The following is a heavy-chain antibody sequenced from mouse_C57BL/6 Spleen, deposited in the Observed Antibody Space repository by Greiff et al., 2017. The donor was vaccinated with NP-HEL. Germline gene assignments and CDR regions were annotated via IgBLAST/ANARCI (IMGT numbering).Heavy chain of an antibody. CDR1: GYTFTEYT. J-gene: IGHJ3*01. CDR3: ARYEEGYYGSSRAGFAY. Sequence: QVQLKQSGAELVKPGASVKLSCKASGYTFTEYTIHWVKQRSGQGLEWIGWFYPGSGSIKYNEKFKDKATLTADKSSSTVYMELSRLTSEDSAVYFCARYEEGYYGSSRAGFAYWGQGTLVTVSA. V-gene: IGHV1-62-2*01. D-gene: IGHD1-1*01. CDR2: FYPGSGSI.